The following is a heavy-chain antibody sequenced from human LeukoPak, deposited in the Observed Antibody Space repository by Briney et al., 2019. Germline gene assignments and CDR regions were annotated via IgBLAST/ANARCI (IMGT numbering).Heavy chain of an antibody. CDR2: TYYSGST. D-gene: IGHD1-7*01. J-gene: IGHJ4*02. CDR1: AGSINSYY. V-gene: IGHV4-59*01. Sequence: KPSETLSLTCTVCAGSINSYYWIWLRQPPGKGLEGSGYTYYSGSTNSDPSLESRVTISVDTSKNHFSLKLSPVTDADSGVYYWGGGITGTTFPLDYWGQGTLVTVSS. CDR3: GGGITGTTFPLDY.